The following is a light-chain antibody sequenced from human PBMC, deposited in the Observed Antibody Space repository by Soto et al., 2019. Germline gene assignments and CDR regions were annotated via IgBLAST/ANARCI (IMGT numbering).Light chain of an antibody. CDR1: QSVSSSY. CDR2: GAS. V-gene: IGKV3-20*01. Sequence: GVSQSVSSSYLAWYQQKPGQAPRLLIYGASSRATGIPDRFSGSGSGTAFALALRTLEPGESAVYYCQPYGSSPRTVAQGTRLEIK. CDR3: QPYGSSPRT. J-gene: IGKJ5*01.